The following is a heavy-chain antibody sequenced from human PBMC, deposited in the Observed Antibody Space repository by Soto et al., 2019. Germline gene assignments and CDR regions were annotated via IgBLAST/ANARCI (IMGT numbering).Heavy chain of an antibody. Sequence: ETLSLTCAVSGGSFSGFFWGWIRQPPGKGLEWIGEVNHGGSTNYNPSLKSRVTISSDTSKNHFSLTLRSVTAADTAVYYCARAAVAAGGPFDKWGQGALVTVSS. D-gene: IGHD2-15*01. CDR2: VNHGGST. CDR3: ARAAVAAGGPFDK. J-gene: IGHJ4*02. CDR1: GGSFSGFF. V-gene: IGHV4-34*01.